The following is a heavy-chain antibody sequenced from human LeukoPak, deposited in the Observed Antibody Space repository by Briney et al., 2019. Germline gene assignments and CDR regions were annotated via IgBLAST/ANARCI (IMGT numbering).Heavy chain of an antibody. V-gene: IGHV1-46*01. CDR1: GYTFTSYY. D-gene: IGHD1-26*01. CDR3: ARLPASGPPWENWFDP. CDR2: INPSGGST. J-gene: IGHJ5*02. Sequence: ASVKVSCKASGYTFTSYYMHWVRQAPGQGLEWMGIINPSGGSTSYAQKFQGRVTMTRDMSTSTAYMELRSLRSDDTAVYYCARLPASGPPWENWFDPWGQGTLVTVSS.